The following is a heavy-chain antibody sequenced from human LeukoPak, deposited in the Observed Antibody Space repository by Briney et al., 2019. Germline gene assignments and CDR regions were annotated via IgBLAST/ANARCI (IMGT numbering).Heavy chain of an antibody. D-gene: IGHD3-3*01. CDR2: IYHSGST. J-gene: IGHJ5*02. V-gene: IGHV4-39*07. CDR3: ARLPYYDFWSGPETGWFDP. CDR1: GGSISSSSYY. Sequence: PSETLSLTCTVSGGSISSSSYYWGWVRQAPGKGLEWIGEIYHSGSTNYNPSLKSRVTISVDKSKNQFSLKLSSVTAADTAVYYCARLPYYDFWSGPETGWFDPWGQGTLVTVSS.